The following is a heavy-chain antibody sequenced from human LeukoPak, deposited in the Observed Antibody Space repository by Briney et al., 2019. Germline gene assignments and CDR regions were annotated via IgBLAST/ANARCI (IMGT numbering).Heavy chain of an antibody. J-gene: IGHJ4*02. CDR1: GYTFTGYY. CDR2: INPNSGGT. D-gene: IGHD3-9*01. CDR3: ARDRGVGVLRYFDWPSGY. Sequence: ASVKVSCKASGYTFTGYYMHWVRQAPGQGLEWMGWINPNSGGTNYAQKFQGRVTMTRDTSISTAYMELSRLRSDYTAVYYCARDRGVGVLRYFDWPSGYWGQGTLVTVSS. V-gene: IGHV1-2*02.